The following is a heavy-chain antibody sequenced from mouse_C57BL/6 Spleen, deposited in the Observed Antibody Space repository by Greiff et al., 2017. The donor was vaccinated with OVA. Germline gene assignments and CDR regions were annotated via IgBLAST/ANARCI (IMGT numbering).Heavy chain of an antibody. CDR2: IYPGDGDT. D-gene: IGHD2-12*01. CDR3: ARWGNELRNYYFDY. CDR1: GYALSSSW. V-gene: IGHV1-82*01. Sequence: VKLQESGPELVKPGASVKISCKASGYALSSSWMNWVKQRPGKGLEWIGRIYPGDGDTNYNGKFKGKATLTADKCSSTAYMQLSSLTSEDSAVYFCARWGNELRNYYFDYWGQGTTLTVSS. J-gene: IGHJ2*01.